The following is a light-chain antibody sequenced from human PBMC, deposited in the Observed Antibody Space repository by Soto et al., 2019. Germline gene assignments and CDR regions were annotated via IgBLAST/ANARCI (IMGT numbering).Light chain of an antibody. CDR1: SSNIGAGYD. CDR3: QSYDSSGVV. Sequence: QSVLTQPPSVSGAPGQRVTISCTGSSSNIGAGYDVHWYQQLPGTAPKLLISGNSNRPSGVPDRFSGSKSGTSACLAITGLQADDEADYYCQSYDSSGVVFGGGTKLAVL. J-gene: IGLJ2*01. CDR2: GNS. V-gene: IGLV1-40*01.